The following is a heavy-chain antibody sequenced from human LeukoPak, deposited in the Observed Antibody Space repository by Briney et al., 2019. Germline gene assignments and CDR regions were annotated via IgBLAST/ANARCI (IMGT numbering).Heavy chain of an antibody. Sequence: ASVKVSCKASGYTFTSYYMHWVRQAPGQGLEWMGIINPSGGSTSYAQKFQGRVTMTRDTSTSTVYMELSSPRSEDTAVYYCARGDSLYCSGGSCYSKDYWGQGTLVTVSS. D-gene: IGHD2-15*01. CDR2: INPSGGST. CDR1: GYTFTSYY. CDR3: ARGDSLYCSGGSCYSKDY. V-gene: IGHV1-46*01. J-gene: IGHJ4*02.